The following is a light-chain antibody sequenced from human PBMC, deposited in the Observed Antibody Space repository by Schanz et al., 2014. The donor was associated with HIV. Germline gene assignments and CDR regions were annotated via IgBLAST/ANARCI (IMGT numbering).Light chain of an antibody. Sequence: QSVLTQPASVSGSPGQSITISCTGTSSDVGGYNYVSWYQQHPGKAPKLMIYDVTNRPSGVSNRFSGSKSGNTASLTISGLQAEDEADYYCSSYGASSTHVLFGGGTKVTVL. CDR1: SSDVGGYNY. CDR2: DVT. CDR3: SSYGASSTHVL. V-gene: IGLV2-14*03. J-gene: IGLJ2*01.